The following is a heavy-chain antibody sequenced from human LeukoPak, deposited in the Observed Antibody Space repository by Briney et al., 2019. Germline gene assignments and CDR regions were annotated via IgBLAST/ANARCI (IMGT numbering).Heavy chain of an antibody. Sequence: SETLSLTCTVSGGSISSGGYYWSWIRQTPGKGLEWIGYIYHSGSTYYNPSLKSRVTISVDRSKNQFSLKLSSVTAADTAVYYCAAAAAGDYFDYWGQGTLVTVSS. D-gene: IGHD6-13*01. CDR3: AAAAAGDYFDY. V-gene: IGHV4-30-2*01. J-gene: IGHJ4*02. CDR2: IYHSGST. CDR1: GGSISSGGYY.